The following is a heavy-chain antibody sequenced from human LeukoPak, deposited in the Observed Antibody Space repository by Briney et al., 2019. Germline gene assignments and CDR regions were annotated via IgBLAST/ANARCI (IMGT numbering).Heavy chain of an antibody. V-gene: IGHV3-48*04. CDR1: GFTFSSYS. CDR2: ISSSSSTI. J-gene: IGHJ4*02. D-gene: IGHD4-11*01. CDR3: AKITVTTPGDY. Sequence: GGSLRLSCAASGFTFSSYSMNWVRQAPGKGLEWVSYISSSSSTIYYADSVKGRFTISRDNAKNSLYLQMNSLRAEDTAVYYCAKITVTTPGDYWGQGTLVTVSS.